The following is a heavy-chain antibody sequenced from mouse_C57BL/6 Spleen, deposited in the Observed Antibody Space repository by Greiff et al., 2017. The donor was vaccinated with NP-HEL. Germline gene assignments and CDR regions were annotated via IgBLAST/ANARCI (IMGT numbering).Heavy chain of an antibody. J-gene: IGHJ3*01. CDR1: GYSITSGYY. CDR2: ISYDGSN. V-gene: IGHV3-6*01. CDR3: ASAVDGSHVPWFAY. D-gene: IGHD2-3*01. Sequence: EVQLVESGPGLVKPSQSLSLTCSVTGYSITSGYYWNWIRQFPGNKLEWMGYISYDGSNNYNPSLKNRISITRDTSKNQFFLKLNSVTTEDTATYYCASAVDGSHVPWFAYWGQGTLVTVSA.